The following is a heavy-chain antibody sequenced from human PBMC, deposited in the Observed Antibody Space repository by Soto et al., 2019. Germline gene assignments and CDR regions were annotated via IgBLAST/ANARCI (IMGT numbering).Heavy chain of an antibody. V-gene: IGHV1-8*01. D-gene: IGHD2-2*03. Sequence: QVQLVQSGAEVKRPGASVKVSCKASGYTFTSYDFNWVRQAPGQGLEWMGWVNPNSGNTDYAQKFQGRVTMPRNTSIRTAYMELSSLRSEDTAVYYCARASYLDPAFDIWGQGTMVTVSS. CDR2: VNPNSGNT. CDR1: GYTFTSYD. J-gene: IGHJ3*02. CDR3: ARASYLDPAFDI.